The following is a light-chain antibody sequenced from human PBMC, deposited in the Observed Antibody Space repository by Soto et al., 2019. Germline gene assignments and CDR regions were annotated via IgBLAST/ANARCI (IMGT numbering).Light chain of an antibody. Sequence: DIQMTQSPTSLSASVGDRVTITCRASQGIRNLVAWYQQKPGKAPKLLIYAASTLQSGVPSRFSGSGSGTDFTLTINSLQPEDVATYSCQKYSSDSTFGPGTKLEIK. V-gene: IGKV1-27*01. CDR1: QGIRNL. CDR2: AAS. J-gene: IGKJ3*01. CDR3: QKYSSDST.